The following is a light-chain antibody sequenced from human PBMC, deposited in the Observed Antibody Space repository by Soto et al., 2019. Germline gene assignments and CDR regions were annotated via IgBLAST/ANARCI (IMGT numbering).Light chain of an antibody. CDR1: SSDVGAYKY. J-gene: IGLJ1*01. Sequence: QSVVTQPASVSGSPGQSVTISCTGTSSDVGAYKYVSWYQQHPGKAPKLMIYEVSNRPSGVSNRFSGSKSGNTASLTISGLPAPDEADYYCNSYAGDIIRFVFGTGTKVTVL. CDR3: NSYAGDIIRFV. V-gene: IGLV2-14*01. CDR2: EVS.